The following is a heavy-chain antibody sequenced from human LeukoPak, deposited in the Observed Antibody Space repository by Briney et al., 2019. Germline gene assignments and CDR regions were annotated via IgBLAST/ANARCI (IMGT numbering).Heavy chain of an antibody. CDR3: AKRDSSGSYPYYFDY. CDR2: IGGSDGST. J-gene: IGHJ4*02. D-gene: IGHD3-22*01. V-gene: IGHV3-23*01. CDR1: GFTFSSYA. Sequence: GGSLRLSCAASGFTFSSYAMSWVRQAPGKGLEWVSAIGGSDGSTYYADSVKGRFTISRDNSKDTLYLQMNSLRVEDTATYYCAKRDSSGSYPYYFDYWGQGTLVTVSS.